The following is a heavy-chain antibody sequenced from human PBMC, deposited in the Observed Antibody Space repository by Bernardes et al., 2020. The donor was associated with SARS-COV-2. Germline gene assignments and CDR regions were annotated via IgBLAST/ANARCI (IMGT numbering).Heavy chain of an antibody. D-gene: IGHD1-26*01. CDR3: AKNSGIYSP. J-gene: IGHJ5*02. V-gene: IGHV3-23*01. CDR2: ITESGAET. CDR1: GFDFTKTD. Sequence: SLRLSCTVSGFDFTKTDMSWVRQAPGMGLEWVSTITESGAETYYRDSVKGRFTISRDNSQNTLYLQMNSLRIDDTAIYSCAKNSGIYSPWGRGTLVTVSS.